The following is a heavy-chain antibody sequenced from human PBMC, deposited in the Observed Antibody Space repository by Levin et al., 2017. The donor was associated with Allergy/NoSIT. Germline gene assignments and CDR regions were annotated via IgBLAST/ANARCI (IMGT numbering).Heavy chain of an antibody. J-gene: IGHJ5*01. V-gene: IGHV3-30-3*01. CDR1: GFTFSSYA. CDR3: ARGGSGSYSWFDS. D-gene: IGHD3-10*01. Sequence: GESLKISCAASGFTFSSYAFQWVRQAPGKGLEWVAVISYDGANKYYADSVRGRFTISRDNSKSTLYLQMNSLRAEDTAVYYCARGGSGSYSWFDSWGQGTLVTVSS. CDR2: ISYDGANK.